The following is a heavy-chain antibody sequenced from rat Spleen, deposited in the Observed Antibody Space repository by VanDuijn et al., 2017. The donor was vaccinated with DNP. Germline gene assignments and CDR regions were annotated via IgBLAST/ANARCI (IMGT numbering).Heavy chain of an antibody. CDR1: GFTFSDYA. V-gene: IGHV5-17*01. Sequence: EVQLVESGGGFVQPGRSLKLSCAASGFTFSDYAMAWVRQAPKRGLEWVATVTYDGRTTYYRDSVKGRFTISRDNAKNTLDLQMDSLRSADTATYYCARLPGYNAMDAWGQGTSVTVSS. D-gene: IGHD1-4*01. CDR3: ARLPGYNAMDA. J-gene: IGHJ4*01. CDR2: VTYDGRTT.